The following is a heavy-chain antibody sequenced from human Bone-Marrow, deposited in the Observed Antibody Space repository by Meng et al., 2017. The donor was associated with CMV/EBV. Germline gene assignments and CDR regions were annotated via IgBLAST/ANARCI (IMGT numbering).Heavy chain of an antibody. V-gene: IGHV3-21*01. CDR1: GFTFSSYE. CDR2: ISSSSSYI. D-gene: IGHD5-18*01. Sequence: GESLKISCAASGFTFSSYEMDWVRQAPGKGLEWVSSISSSSSYIYYADSVKGRFTISRDNAKNSLYLQMNSLRAEDTAVYYCAREGRGYSYGSGDYWGQGTLVTVSS. CDR3: AREGRGYSYGSGDY. J-gene: IGHJ4*02.